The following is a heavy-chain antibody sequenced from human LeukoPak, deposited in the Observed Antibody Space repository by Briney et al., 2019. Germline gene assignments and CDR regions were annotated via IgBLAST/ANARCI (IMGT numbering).Heavy chain of an antibody. Sequence: GSSLKFSWEGSGYSFTSDLIGGGRETPGKGLEWMGIIYPGDSNIRYSRSFQGQVNISADKSISTAYLQWSSLKASDTAMYYCARHVERAVINWFDPWGQGTLVTVSS. V-gene: IGHV5-51*01. CDR1: GYSFTSDL. J-gene: IGHJ5*02. CDR3: ARHVERAVINWFDP. D-gene: IGHD2-21*01. CDR2: IYPGDSNI.